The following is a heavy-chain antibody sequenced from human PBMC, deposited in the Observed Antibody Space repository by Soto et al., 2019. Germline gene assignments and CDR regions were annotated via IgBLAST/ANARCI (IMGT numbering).Heavy chain of an antibody. D-gene: IGHD3-10*01. J-gene: IGHJ6*03. CDR1: GFTFSSYG. CDR2: IWYDGSNK. V-gene: IGHV3-33*01. CDR3: ARDIGRNYYYMDV. Sequence: PGGSLRLSCAASGFTFSSYGMHWVRQAPGKGLEWVAVIWYDGSNKYYADSVKGRFTISRDNSKNTLYLQMNSLRAEDTAVYYCARDIGRNYYYMDVWGKGTTVTVSS.